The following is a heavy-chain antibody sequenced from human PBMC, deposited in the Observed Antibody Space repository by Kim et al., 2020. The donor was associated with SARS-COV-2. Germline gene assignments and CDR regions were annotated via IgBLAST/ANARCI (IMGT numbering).Heavy chain of an antibody. CDR1: GFTFSSYS. D-gene: IGHD2-2*02. CDR2: ISSSSSYI. CDR3: ARDWSPGMAIPYYYYGMDV. Sequence: GGSLRLSCAASGFTFSSYSMNWVRQAPGKGLEWVSSISSSSSYIYYADSVKGRFTISRDNAKNSLYLQMNSLRAEDTAVYYCARDWSPGMAIPYYYYGMDVWGQGTTVTVSS. V-gene: IGHV3-21*01. J-gene: IGHJ6*02.